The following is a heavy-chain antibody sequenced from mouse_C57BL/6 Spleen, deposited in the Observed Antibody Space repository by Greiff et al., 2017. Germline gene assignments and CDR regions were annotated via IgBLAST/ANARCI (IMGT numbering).Heavy chain of an antibody. D-gene: IGHD1-1*01. CDR3: ARGGVYYYGSSPHYYAMDY. J-gene: IGHJ4*01. V-gene: IGHV1-64*01. CDR1: GYTFTSYW. Sequence: QVQLQQPGAELVKPGASVKLSCKASGYTFTSYWMHWVKQRPGQGLEWIGMIHPNSGSTNYNEKFKSKATLTVDKSSSTAYMQLSSLTSEDSAVYYCARGGVYYYGSSPHYYAMDYWGQGTSVTVSS. CDR2: IHPNSGST.